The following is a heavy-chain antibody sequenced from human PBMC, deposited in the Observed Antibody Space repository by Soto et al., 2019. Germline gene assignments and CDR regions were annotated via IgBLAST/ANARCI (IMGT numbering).Heavy chain of an antibody. CDR3: ARVGWTTVGYYFDY. Sequence: SETLSLTCTVSVVSISSYYWSWIQQPPGKGLEWIGYIHYSGSTKYNPSLKSRVSISVDTSKSQFSLKLSSVTAADTVVYYCARVGWTTVGYYFDYWGQGALVTVSS. J-gene: IGHJ4*02. CDR2: IHYSGST. CDR1: VVSISSYY. V-gene: IGHV4-59*01. D-gene: IGHD4-17*01.